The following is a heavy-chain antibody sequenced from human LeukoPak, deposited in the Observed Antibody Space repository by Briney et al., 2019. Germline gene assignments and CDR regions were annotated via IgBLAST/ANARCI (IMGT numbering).Heavy chain of an antibody. CDR1: EYTFSGSY. CDR3: AKEGGTSGSGRKYFDY. D-gene: IGHD3-10*01. J-gene: IGHJ4*02. CDR2: IYPNSGDT. Sequence: GASVKVSCKASEYTFSGSYIHWVRQAPGQGLEWMGWIYPNSGDTRYAQKFQGRVTMTGDTSITTAYMALSRLTSDDTAVYYCAKEGGTSGSGRKYFDYWGPGTLVTVSS. V-gene: IGHV1-2*02.